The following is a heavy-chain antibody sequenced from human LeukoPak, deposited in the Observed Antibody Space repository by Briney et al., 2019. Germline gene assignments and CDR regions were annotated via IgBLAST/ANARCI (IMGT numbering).Heavy chain of an antibody. CDR2: ISSDGSKT. CDR1: GFPYRSCR. Sequence: GGSLRLLCGVSGFPYRSCRVVWVRQVPGKGLVWVSRISSDGSKTAYADSVKGRFTISRDNDKNTMYLQKSSLRVEDTAVYYSANTREGGVEYGCRGQGILVIVSS. CDR3: ANTREGGVEYGC. J-gene: IGHJ4*02. V-gene: IGHV3-74*01. D-gene: IGHD4-17*01.